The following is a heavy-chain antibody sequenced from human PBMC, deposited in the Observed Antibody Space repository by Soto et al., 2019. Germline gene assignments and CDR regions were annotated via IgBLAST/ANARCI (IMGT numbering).Heavy chain of an antibody. D-gene: IGHD6-19*01. CDR1: GSTFSNYN. Sequence: PGGSLRLSCAASGSTFSNYNINWVRQAPGKGLEWVSSISSGSTYIYYADSVKGRFTISRDNAKNSVYLQMSSLRAEDTAVYYCARVDQEYSSGWYFDYWGHGTLVTVSS. V-gene: IGHV3-21*01. CDR3: ARVDQEYSSGWYFDY. J-gene: IGHJ4*01. CDR2: ISSGSTYI.